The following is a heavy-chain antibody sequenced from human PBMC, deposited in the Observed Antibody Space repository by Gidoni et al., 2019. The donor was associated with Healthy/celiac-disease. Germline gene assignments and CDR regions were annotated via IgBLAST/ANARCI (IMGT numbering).Heavy chain of an antibody. CDR1: GYTLTDLS. D-gene: IGHD3-10*01. J-gene: IGHJ6*02. CDR2: FDPEDGET. V-gene: IGHV1-24*01. Sequence: QVQLVQSGSEVKKPGASVKVSCKVSGYTLTDLSMHWVRQAPGKGLEWMGGFDPEDGETIYEQKFQGRVTMTEDTSTDTASMELSSLRSEDTAVYYCATARITMVQGVTSKISGMDVWGQGTTVTVSS. CDR3: ATARITMVQGVTSKISGMDV.